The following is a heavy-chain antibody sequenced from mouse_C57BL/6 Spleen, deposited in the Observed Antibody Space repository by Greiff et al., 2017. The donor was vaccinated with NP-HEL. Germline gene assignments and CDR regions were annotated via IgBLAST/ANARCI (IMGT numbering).Heavy chain of an antibody. CDR3: ARHEDPGRGPYYYAMDY. J-gene: IGHJ4*01. CDR2: FYPGSGSI. V-gene: IGHV1-62-2*01. CDR1: GYTFTEYT. Sequence: VQLQESGAELVKPGASVKLSCKASGYTFTEYTIHWVKQRSGQGLEWIGWFYPGSGSIKYNEKFKDKATLTADKSSSTVYMELSRLTSEDSAVYFCARHEDPGRGPYYYAMDYWGQGTSVTVSS.